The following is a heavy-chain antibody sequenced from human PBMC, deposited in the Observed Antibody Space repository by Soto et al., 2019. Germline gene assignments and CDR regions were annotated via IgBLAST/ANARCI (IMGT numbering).Heavy chain of an antibody. CDR3: AHGPELRFGEWR. D-gene: IGHD3-10*01. CDR1: GFSLSTSGVG. CDR2: IYWDDDK. V-gene: IGHV2-5*05. J-gene: IGHJ4*02. Sequence: QITLKESGPTLVKPTQTLTLTCTFSGFSLSTSGVGVGWISQPPGKALEWLALIYWDDDKRYGPSLKSRLTITKDTHKKQVVLTMTNTDPVDKGTSYCAHGPELRFGEWRRGQGTLVTVSS.